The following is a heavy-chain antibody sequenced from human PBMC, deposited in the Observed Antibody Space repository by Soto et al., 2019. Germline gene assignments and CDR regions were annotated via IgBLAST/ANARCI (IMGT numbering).Heavy chain of an antibody. V-gene: IGHV4-59*01. CDR3: AGGWLLSNNWFDP. Sequence: SETLSLTCTVSGGSISSYYWSWIRQPPGKGLEWIGYIYYSGSTNYNPSLKSRVTISVDTSKNQFSLKLSSVTAADTAVYYCAGGWLLSNNWFDPWGQGTLVTVSS. CDR2: IYYSGST. J-gene: IGHJ5*02. CDR1: GGSISSYY. D-gene: IGHD3-3*01.